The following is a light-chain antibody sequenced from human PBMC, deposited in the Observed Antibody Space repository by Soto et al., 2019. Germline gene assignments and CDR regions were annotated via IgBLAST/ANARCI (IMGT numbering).Light chain of an antibody. CDR1: HNIINY. CDR2: AAS. CDR3: QQSYSTPLT. Sequence: DIQMTQSPSSLSASVGDRVTITCRASHNIINYLNWYQQKPGKAPKLLIYAASSLQSGVPSRFSGSGSGTDFTLTISSLQPEDFATYYCQQSYSTPLTFGGGTKVDIK. J-gene: IGKJ4*01. V-gene: IGKV1-39*01.